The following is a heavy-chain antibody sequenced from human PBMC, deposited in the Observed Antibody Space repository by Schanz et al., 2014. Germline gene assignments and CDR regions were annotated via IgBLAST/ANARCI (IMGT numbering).Heavy chain of an antibody. J-gene: IGHJ3*02. V-gene: IGHV1-46*01. CDR2: INPYDDTI. CDR3: VTEKRMESGTWAKAFDI. D-gene: IGHD3-3*01. Sequence: VPLVPSGAEVKKPGASVKLSCKASNYIFTKYYIHCVRQAPGQGLEWMGLINPYDDTIDYAKKFQGRFTMTRDTSTTTVYMELSSLRSDDTAMYYCVTEKRMESGTWAKAFDIWGQGTWVTVSS. CDR1: NYIFTKYY.